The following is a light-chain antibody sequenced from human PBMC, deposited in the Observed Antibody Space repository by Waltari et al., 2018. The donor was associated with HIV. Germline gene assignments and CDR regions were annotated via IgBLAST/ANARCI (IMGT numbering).Light chain of an antibody. Sequence: DIVMTQSPDSLAVSLSERATIDCRSSQSVFHNSHDKNYVAWYQQRPGQPPKLLIDWASTRASGVPDRFSGSASGTDFTLTINSLRPEDVSVYYCQQCYMTPWTFGQGTRVEL. J-gene: IGKJ1*01. CDR3: QQCYMTPWT. CDR2: WAS. V-gene: IGKV4-1*01. CDR1: QSVFHNSHDKNY.